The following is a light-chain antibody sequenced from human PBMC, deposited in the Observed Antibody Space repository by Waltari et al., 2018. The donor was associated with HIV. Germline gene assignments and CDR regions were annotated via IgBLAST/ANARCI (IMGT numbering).Light chain of an antibody. J-gene: IGLJ2*01. CDR3: ASWDDSLDGVI. CDR2: RSD. V-gene: IGLV1-44*01. Sequence: QSVLTHPPSASGTPGQRVTIACSGSTPNIGTRPENCYQQLAGSAPKLLIYRSDLRPSGVPDRFSGSKSATSASLAISGLQSEDEATYYCASWDDSLDGVIFGGGTELTVL. CDR1: TPNIGTRP.